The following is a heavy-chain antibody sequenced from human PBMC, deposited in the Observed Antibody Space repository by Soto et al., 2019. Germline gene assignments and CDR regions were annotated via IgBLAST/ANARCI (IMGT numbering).Heavy chain of an antibody. CDR2: FDPEDGET. CDR1: GYTLTELS. CDR3: ATVLVGGGYEAPDY. V-gene: IGHV1-24*01. Sequence: GASVKVSCKVSGYTLTELSMHWVRQAPGKGLEWMGGFDPEDGETIYAQKFQGRVTMTEDTSTDTAYMELSSLRSEDTAVYYCATVLVGGGYEAPDYWGQGTLVTVSS. D-gene: IGHD5-12*01. J-gene: IGHJ4*02.